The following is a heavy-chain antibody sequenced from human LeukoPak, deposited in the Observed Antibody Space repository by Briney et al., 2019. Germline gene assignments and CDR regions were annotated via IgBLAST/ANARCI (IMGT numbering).Heavy chain of an antibody. CDR1: GGFISNYY. CDR3: ARIDYRDYSGMDV. J-gene: IGHJ6*02. D-gene: IGHD4/OR15-4a*01. CDR2: VYRSGST. Sequence: SETLSLTCTVSGGFISNYYWNWIRQPPGKRLEWIGYVYRSGSTNYNPSLKSRVTISVDTSKNQFSLKLKSVTAADAAVYFCARIDYRDYSGMDVWGQGTTVTVSS. V-gene: IGHV4-59*01.